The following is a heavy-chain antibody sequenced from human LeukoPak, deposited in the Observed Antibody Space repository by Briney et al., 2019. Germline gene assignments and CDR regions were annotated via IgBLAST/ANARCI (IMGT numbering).Heavy chain of an antibody. D-gene: IGHD2-21*02. J-gene: IGHJ4*02. CDR1: GGSISSYY. V-gene: IGHV4-59*12. CDR3: ARADATAETLDY. Sequence: SKTLSLTCTVSGGSISSYYWNWIRQSPGKGLEWIGHISYSRSTNYNPSLKSRVTISVDTSKNQFSLKLSSVTAADTAVYYCARADATAETLDYWGQGTLVTVSS. CDR2: ISYSRST.